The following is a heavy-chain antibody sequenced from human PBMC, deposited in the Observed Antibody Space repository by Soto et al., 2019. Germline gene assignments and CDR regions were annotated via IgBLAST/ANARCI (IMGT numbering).Heavy chain of an antibody. CDR2: LSGSDDRT. V-gene: IGHV3-23*01. CDR1: GFSLNNYA. D-gene: IGHD2-8*01. J-gene: IGHJ4*02. Sequence: EVQLLESGGGLVQPGGSLRLSCAVSGFSLNNYAMSWVRQAPGKGLEWVSSLSGSDDRTFYVDSVKGRFTISRDNSRNTLYLQMNSLRAEDTALYYCVKPRDGGGTKMVLDYWGQGTLVTVSP. CDR3: VKPRDGGGTKMVLDY.